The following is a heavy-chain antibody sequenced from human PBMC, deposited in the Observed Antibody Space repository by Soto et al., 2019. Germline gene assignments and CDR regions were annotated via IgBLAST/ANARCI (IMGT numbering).Heavy chain of an antibody. V-gene: IGHV1-69*01. CDR1: GGGNLRDYR. Sequence: QVQLVQSGAEVKKPGSSVQVSCKASGGGNLRDYRTTWVRQAPGQGLEWMGGIIPKLGSANYAQNFQGRATITADESTSTGYMELRSLRSEDTAVYYCARGGGGYNFGAGYWGQGTPVTVSS. J-gene: IGHJ4*02. D-gene: IGHD5-12*01. CDR2: IIPKLGSA. CDR3: ARGGGGYNFGAGY.